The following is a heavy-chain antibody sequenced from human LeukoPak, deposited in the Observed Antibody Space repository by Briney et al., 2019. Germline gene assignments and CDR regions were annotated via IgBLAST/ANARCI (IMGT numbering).Heavy chain of an antibody. D-gene: IGHD6-19*01. J-gene: IGHJ6*02. CDR1: GYSFTSYW. CDR2: IYPGDSDT. Sequence: GESLKISCKGSGYSFTSYWIGWVRQMPGKGLEWMGIIYPGDSDTRYSPSFQGQVTISADKSISTAYLQWSSLKASDTAMYYCARRAVANYYYYGMDVWGQGTTVTVSS. CDR3: ARRAVANYYYYGMDV. V-gene: IGHV5-51*01.